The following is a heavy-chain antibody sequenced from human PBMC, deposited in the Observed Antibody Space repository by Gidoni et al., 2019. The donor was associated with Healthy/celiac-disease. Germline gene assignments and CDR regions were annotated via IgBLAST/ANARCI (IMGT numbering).Heavy chain of an antibody. CDR3: ARGDGYKIGHFDY. J-gene: IGHJ4*02. V-gene: IGHV3-23*04. CDR1: GFSLSSYA. Sequence: EVQLVESGGGLVQPGGSLRLSCAASGFSLSSYAMRWVRQAPGTGLECVSAISGSGGSTYYADSVKGRFTISRDNSKNTLYLQMNSLRAEDTAVYYCARGDGYKIGHFDYWGQGTLVTVSS. CDR2: ISGSGGST. D-gene: IGHD5-12*01.